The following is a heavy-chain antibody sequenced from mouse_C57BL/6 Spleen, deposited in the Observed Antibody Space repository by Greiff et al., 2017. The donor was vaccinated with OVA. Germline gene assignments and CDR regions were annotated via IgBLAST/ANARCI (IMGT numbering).Heavy chain of an antibody. V-gene: IGHV1-59*01. CDR3: ASGGGRMDY. D-gene: IGHD1-1*02. CDR1: GYTFTSYW. CDR2: IDPSDSYT. Sequence: VQLQQPGAELVRPGTSVKLSCKASGYTFTSYWMHWVKQRPGQGLEWIGVIDPSDSYTNYNQKFKGKATLTVDTSSSTAYMQLSSLTSEDSAVYYCASGGGRMDYWGQGTSVTVSS. J-gene: IGHJ4*01.